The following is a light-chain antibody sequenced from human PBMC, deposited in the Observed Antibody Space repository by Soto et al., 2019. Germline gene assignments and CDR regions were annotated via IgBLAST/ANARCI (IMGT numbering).Light chain of an antibody. CDR3: QKYHNWPPIT. CDR1: QSISSY. J-gene: IGKJ5*01. CDR2: AAF. Sequence: GERVTLSCRASQSISSYLNWYQQKPGKAPNLLIHAAFNLQSGVPSRFSGSGSETDFTLTISSLQSEDSAVYYCQKYHNWPPITFGQGTRLEIK. V-gene: IGKV1-39*02.